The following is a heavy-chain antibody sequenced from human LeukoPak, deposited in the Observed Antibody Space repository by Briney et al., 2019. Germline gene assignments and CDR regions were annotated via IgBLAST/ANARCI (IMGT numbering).Heavy chain of an antibody. Sequence: ASVKVSCKASGYTFTGFYMHWVRQAPGHGLEWIGWINPYSGGTNYAQKFQGRVTLTRDTSITTAYMELSRLTSDDTAVYYCALNSYESSGFDAFDIWGQGTMATVSS. V-gene: IGHV1-2*02. D-gene: IGHD3-22*01. J-gene: IGHJ3*02. CDR3: ALNSYESSGFDAFDI. CDR2: INPYSGGT. CDR1: GYTFTGFY.